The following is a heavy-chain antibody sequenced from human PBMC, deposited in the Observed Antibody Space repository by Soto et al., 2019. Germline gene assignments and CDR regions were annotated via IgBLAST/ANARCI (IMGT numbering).Heavy chain of an antibody. Sequence: QVQLVESGGGMVQPGRSLRLSCAASGFTFSSYGMYWVRQAPGKGLEWVAVIWYDGSNKYSADSVKGRFTISRDNSQNTLDLQMNSLRAEDTAVYYCARAPRGVIPHHFDSWGQGTLVTVSS. V-gene: IGHV3-33*01. CDR3: ARAPRGVIPHHFDS. CDR1: GFTFSSYG. CDR2: IWYDGSNK. D-gene: IGHD3-10*01. J-gene: IGHJ4*02.